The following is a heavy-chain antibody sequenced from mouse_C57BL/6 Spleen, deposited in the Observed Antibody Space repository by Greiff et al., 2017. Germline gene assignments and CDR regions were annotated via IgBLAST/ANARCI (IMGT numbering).Heavy chain of an antibody. Sequence: EVQLQQSGPELVKPGASVKISCKASGYTFTDYYMNWVKQSPGKSLEWIGDINPNNGGTSYNQKFKGKATLTVDTSSSTAYIALRSLTSEDSAVYYCTKRGNYPYYVDYWGQGTTLTVSS. D-gene: IGHD2-1*01. CDR3: TKRGNYPYYVDY. J-gene: IGHJ2*01. CDR2: INPNNGGT. CDR1: GYTFTDYY. V-gene: IGHV1-26*01.